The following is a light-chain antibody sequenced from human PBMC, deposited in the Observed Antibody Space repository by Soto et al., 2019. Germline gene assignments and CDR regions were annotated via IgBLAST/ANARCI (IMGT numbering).Light chain of an antibody. CDR3: KQYKEWPPFT. CDR1: QSVTDY. V-gene: IGKV3-11*01. J-gene: IGKJ5*01. CDR2: DVS. Sequence: EIVLTQSPATLSLSPGERGTLSCRASQSVTDYLGWYQQKPGQAPRLLVYDVSNRAPGIPARFSGGGSGTNFTLTISNLEPEDFAVYYCKQYKEWPPFTFGQGTRLEIK.